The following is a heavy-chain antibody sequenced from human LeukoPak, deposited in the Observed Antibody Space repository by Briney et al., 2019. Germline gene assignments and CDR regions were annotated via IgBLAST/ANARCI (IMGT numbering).Heavy chain of an antibody. CDR1: GDSISSGGYY. D-gene: IGHD1-26*01. V-gene: IGHV4-30-2*01. J-gene: IGHJ3*02. CDR2: IYHSGST. CDR3: ARSLPTYSGSPPGAFDI. Sequence: PSETLSLTCTVSGDSISSGGYYWSWIRQPPGKGLEWIGYIYHSGSTYYNPSLKSRVTISVDGSKNQFSLKLNSVTAADTAVYYCARSLPTYSGSPPGAFDIWGQGTMVTVSS.